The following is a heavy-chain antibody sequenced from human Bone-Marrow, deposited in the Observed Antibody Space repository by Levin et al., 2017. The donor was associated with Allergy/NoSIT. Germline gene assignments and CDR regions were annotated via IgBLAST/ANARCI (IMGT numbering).Heavy chain of an antibody. CDR3: AKKLGYCDGGSCYPGDNYFDC. D-gene: IGHD2-15*01. CDR1: GFIFSTYG. CDR2: ISYDGSNE. Sequence: GGSLRLSCAASGFIFSTYGMHWVRQAPGKGLEWVAVISYDGSNEYYADSVKGRFTISRDNSRNTLYLQMNSLRAEDTAVYYCAKKLGYCDGGSCYPGDNYFDCWGQGTLVTVSS. J-gene: IGHJ4*02. V-gene: IGHV3-30*18.